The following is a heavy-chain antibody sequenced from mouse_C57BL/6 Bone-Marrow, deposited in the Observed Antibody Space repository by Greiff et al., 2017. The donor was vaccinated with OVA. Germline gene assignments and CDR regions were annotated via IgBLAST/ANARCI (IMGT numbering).Heavy chain of an antibody. CDR2: IRSKSSNYAT. CDR1: GFTFNTYA. J-gene: IGHJ4*01. Sequence: EVKLVESGGGLVQPKGSLKLSCAASGFTFNTYAMHWVRQAPGTGLEWVARIRSKSSNYATYYADSVKDRFTISRDDSQSMLYLQMNNLKTEDTAMYYCVSSDSSGYDYAMDYWGQGTSVTVSS. CDR3: VSSDSSGYDYAMDY. V-gene: IGHV10-3*01. D-gene: IGHD3-2*02.